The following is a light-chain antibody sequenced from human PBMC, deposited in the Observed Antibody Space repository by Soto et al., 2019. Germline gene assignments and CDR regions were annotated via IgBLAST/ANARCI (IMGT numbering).Light chain of an antibody. Sequence: SSRTKLASVYVSPGQSSTICGTGTSGDIGAYNYVCWYQQQSGKAPKLIIYEVSYRPSGVSNRFSGSKSGNTASLTISGLQAEEEADHYCSSFTTSPDYVFGLGTKVTAL. V-gene: IGLV2-14*01. CDR3: SSFTTSPDYV. CDR2: EVS. CDR1: SGDIGAYNY. J-gene: IGLJ1*01.